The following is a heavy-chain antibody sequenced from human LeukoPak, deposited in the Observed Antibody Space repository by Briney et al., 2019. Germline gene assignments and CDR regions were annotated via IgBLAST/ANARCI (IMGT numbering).Heavy chain of an antibody. CDR3: ARAPSLAATDYYFDY. CDR1: GGTFSSYA. Sequence: SVKVSYKASGGTFSSYAISWVRQAPGQGLEWMGRIIPILGIANYAQKFQGRVTITADKSTSTAYMELSSLRSEDTAVYYCARAPSLAATDYYFDYWGQGTLVTVSS. V-gene: IGHV1-69*04. D-gene: IGHD2-15*01. CDR2: IIPILGIA. J-gene: IGHJ4*02.